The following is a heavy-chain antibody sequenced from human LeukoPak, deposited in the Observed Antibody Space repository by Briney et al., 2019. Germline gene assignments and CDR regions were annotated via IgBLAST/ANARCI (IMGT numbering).Heavy chain of an antibody. CDR1: GGSISSGGYY. CDR2: IYYSGTT. D-gene: IGHD3-22*01. V-gene: IGHV4-61*08. J-gene: IGHJ4*02. CDR3: ARHYYDSSGYYIFDY. Sequence: PSETLSLTCTVSGGSISSGGYYWSWIRQHPGKGLEWIGYIYYSGTTDYNPSLKSRVTMSADTSKNQFSLNLRSVTAADTAVYYCARHYYDSSGYYIFDYWGQGTLVTVSS.